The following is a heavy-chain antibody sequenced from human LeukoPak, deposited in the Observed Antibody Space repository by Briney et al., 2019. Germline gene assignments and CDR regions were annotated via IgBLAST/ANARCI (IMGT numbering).Heavy chain of an antibody. V-gene: IGHV6-1*01. CDR3: ARAAPDYYDSSGSDAFDI. CDR2: TYYRSKWYN. D-gene: IGHD3-22*01. Sequence: SQTLSLTCAISGDSVSSNSAAWNWIRQSPSRGLEWLGRTYYRSKWYNDYAVSVKSRITINPDTSKNQFSLQLNSVTPEDTAVYYCARAAPDYYDSSGSDAFDIWGQGTMVTVSS. CDR1: GDSVSSNSAA. J-gene: IGHJ3*02.